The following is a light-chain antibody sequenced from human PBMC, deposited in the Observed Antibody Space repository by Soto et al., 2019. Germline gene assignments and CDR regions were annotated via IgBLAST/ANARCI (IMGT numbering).Light chain of an antibody. V-gene: IGKV3-15*01. CDR1: QSVSSN. J-gene: IGKJ1*01. CDR3: NQYNNGPPET. Sequence: EIVMTQSPATLSVSPGERATLSCRARQSVSSNLAWYQQKPGQAPRLLIYGASTRANGFPARFSGSGSGTEITLTISSLQSEDFAVYYCNQYNNGPPETFGQGTQVEIK. CDR2: GAS.